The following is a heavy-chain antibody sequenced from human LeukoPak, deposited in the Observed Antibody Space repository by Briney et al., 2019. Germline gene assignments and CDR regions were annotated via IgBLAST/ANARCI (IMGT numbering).Heavy chain of an antibody. J-gene: IGHJ4*02. V-gene: IGHV1-69*05. Sequence: GSSVKVSCEASGGTFSSYAISWVRQAPGQGLEWMGRIIPIFGTANYAQKFQGRVTITTDESTSTAYMELSSLRSEDTAVYYCAREVKDIAVVVAATPADYFDYWGQGTLVTVSS. CDR1: GGTFSSYA. CDR2: IIPIFGTA. D-gene: IGHD2-15*01. CDR3: AREVKDIAVVVAATPADYFDY.